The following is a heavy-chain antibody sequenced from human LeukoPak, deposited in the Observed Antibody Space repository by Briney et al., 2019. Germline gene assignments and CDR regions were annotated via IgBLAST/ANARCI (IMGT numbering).Heavy chain of an antibody. CDR1: GGTFSSYA. D-gene: IGHD5-18*01. J-gene: IGHJ6*03. CDR3: ARTPLGIQLWSSEYYYYYYYMDV. Sequence: ASVKVSCKASGGTFSSYAISWVRQASGQGLEWMGGIIPIFGTANYAQKFQGRVTITADESTSTAYMELSSLRSEDTAVYYCARTPLGIQLWSSEYYYYYYYMDVWGKGTTVTISS. CDR2: IIPIFGTA. V-gene: IGHV1-69*13.